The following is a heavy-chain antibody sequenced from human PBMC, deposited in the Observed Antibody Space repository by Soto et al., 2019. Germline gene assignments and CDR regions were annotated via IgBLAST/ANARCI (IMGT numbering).Heavy chain of an antibody. D-gene: IGHD3-22*01. CDR2: ISAYNGNK. V-gene: IGHV1-18*01. CDR1: GYTFTSYG. Sequence: ASVKVSCKASGYTFTSYGISWVRQAPGQGLEWMGWISAYNGNKNYAQKLQGRVTMTTDTSTSTAYMELRSLRSDDTAVYYCASGYYDDSSGYYFHYGMDVWGQGTTVTVSS. CDR3: ASGYYDDSSGYYFHYGMDV. J-gene: IGHJ6*02.